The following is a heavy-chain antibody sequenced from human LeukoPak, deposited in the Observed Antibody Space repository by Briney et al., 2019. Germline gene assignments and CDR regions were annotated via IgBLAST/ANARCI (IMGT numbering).Heavy chain of an antibody. CDR2: IYSGGNT. D-gene: IGHD1-26*01. CDR1: EFTFSDYW. CDR3: ARARWDYYMDV. V-gene: IGHV3-53*01. J-gene: IGHJ6*03. Sequence: GASLRLSCSASEFTFSDYWRSWVRQAPGPGLERVSVIYSGGNTYYADSVKGRFTISRDNYKNTMYLQMISLSAEAAAVYYCARARWDYYMDVWGKGTTVTVPS.